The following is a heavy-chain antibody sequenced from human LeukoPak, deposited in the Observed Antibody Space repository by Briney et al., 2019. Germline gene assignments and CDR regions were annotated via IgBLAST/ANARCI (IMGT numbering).Heavy chain of an antibody. J-gene: IGHJ3*02. CDR1: GFTFSNYG. CDR3: ARQFDGSHPNAFDI. CDR2: IWFDGTNK. V-gene: IGHV3-33*01. Sequence: PGGSLRLSCAASGFTFSNYGVHWVRQAPGKGLEWLTIIWFDGTNKYYADSVRGRFTVSRDNSKNTLYLQMASLRVEDTAVYYCARQFDGSHPNAFDIWGQGTMVTVSS. D-gene: IGHD1-26*01.